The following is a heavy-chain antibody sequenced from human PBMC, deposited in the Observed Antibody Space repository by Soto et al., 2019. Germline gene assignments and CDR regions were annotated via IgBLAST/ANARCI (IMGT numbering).Heavy chain of an antibody. CDR1: GYPFTDYF. V-gene: IGHV1-2*02. D-gene: IGHD3-3*01. Sequence: ASVKVSCKASGYPFTDYFIHWVRQAPGQGLEWMGWINPKRGGTIYAQKFQGRVAMTRDTSISTAYLELSRLRSDDTAVYYCAREFGNLDYWGHGTLVTVSS. CDR2: INPKRGGT. CDR3: AREFGNLDY. J-gene: IGHJ4*01.